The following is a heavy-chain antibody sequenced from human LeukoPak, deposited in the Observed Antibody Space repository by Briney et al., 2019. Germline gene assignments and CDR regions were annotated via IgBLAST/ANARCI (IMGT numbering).Heavy chain of an antibody. J-gene: IGHJ4*02. D-gene: IGHD2-2*01. Sequence: GGSLRLSCAASGFTFSTYGMHWVRQAPGKGLEWVAFIRYDGRNKYYADSVKGRFTISRDNSKNTLYLQMNSLRAEDTAVYYCVRDRTKYCSSTSCPLDYWGQGTLVTVSS. CDR3: VRDRTKYCSSTSCPLDY. CDR1: GFTFSTYG. CDR2: IRYDGRNK. V-gene: IGHV3-30*02.